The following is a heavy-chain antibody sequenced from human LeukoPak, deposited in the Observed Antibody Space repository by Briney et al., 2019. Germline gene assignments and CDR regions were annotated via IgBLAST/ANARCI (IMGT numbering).Heavy chain of an antibody. V-gene: IGHV1-18*01. Sequence: ASVKVSCKPSGYTFTSYGISWVRQAPGQGLEWMGWISAYNGNTNYAQKLQGRVTMTTDTSTSTVYMELSSLRSEDTAVYYCARDYYDVPFDYWGQGTLVTVSS. CDR2: ISAYNGNT. CDR1: GYTFTSYG. D-gene: IGHD3-22*01. J-gene: IGHJ4*02. CDR3: ARDYYDVPFDY.